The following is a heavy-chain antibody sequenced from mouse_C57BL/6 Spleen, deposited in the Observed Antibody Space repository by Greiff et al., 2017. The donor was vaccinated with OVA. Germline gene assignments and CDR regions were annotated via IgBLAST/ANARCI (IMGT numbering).Heavy chain of an antibody. V-gene: IGHV1-53*01. CDR2: INPSNGGT. D-gene: IGHD2-5*01. Sequence: VQLQQSGTELVKPGASVKLSCKASGYTFTSYWMHWVKQRPGQGLEWIGNINPSNGGTNYNEKFKSKATLTVDKSSSTAYMQLSSLTSEDSAVYYCAGAYYSNQRFYAMDYWGQGTSVTVSS. CDR1: GYTFTSYW. J-gene: IGHJ4*01. CDR3: AGAYYSNQRFYAMDY.